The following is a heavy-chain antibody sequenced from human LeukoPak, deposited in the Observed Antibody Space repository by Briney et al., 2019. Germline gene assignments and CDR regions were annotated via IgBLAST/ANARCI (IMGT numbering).Heavy chain of an antibody. J-gene: IGHJ6*02. D-gene: IGHD3-9*01. V-gene: IGHV1-18*01. CDR1: GYTFSTYG. CDR2: ISTYNGDR. Sequence: ASVKVSCKASGYTFSTYGIGWVRQAPGQGLEWMGRISTYNGDRDYAQKMQGRVNMTTDTSASTAYMELRSLRSDDTAVYYCVRGDWMDVWGQGTTVTVSS. CDR3: VRGDWMDV.